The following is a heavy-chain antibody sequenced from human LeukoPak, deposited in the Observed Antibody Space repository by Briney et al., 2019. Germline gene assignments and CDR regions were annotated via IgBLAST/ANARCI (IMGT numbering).Heavy chain of an antibody. CDR2: INQDGSEK. D-gene: IGHD4-17*01. Sequence: PGGSLRLSCAASGFTFNIYWMSWVRQAPGKGLEWVANINQDGSEKYCVDSVKGRFTISRDNAKNSLYLHMNSLRAEDTAVYYCARDKAYGDSEDYWGREPWSPSPQ. CDR1: GFTFNIYW. V-gene: IGHV3-7*05. J-gene: IGHJ4*02. CDR3: ARDKAYGDSEDY.